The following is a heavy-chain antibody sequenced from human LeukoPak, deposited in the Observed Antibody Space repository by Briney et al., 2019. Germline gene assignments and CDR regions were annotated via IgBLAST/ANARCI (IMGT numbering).Heavy chain of an antibody. CDR2: ISGSGGST. CDR3: AKDRIFGVVIISYYMDV. J-gene: IGHJ6*03. Sequence: SGGSLRLSCAASGFTFSSYAMSWVRQAPGKGLEWVSAISGSGGSTYYADSVKGRFTISRDNPKNTLYLQMNSLRAEDTAVYYCAKDRIFGVVIISYYMDVWGKGTTVTVSS. CDR1: GFTFSSYA. D-gene: IGHD3-3*01. V-gene: IGHV3-23*01.